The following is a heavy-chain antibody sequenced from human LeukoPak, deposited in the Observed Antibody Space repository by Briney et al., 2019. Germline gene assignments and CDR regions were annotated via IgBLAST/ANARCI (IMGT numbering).Heavy chain of an antibody. J-gene: IGHJ4*02. CDR3: ARGQATDGSAFDY. V-gene: IGHV4-34*01. Sequence: PSETLYLTCAVYGGSFSGYYWSWIRQPPGKGLEWIGEINHSGSTNYNPSLKSRVTISVDTSKNQFSLKLSSVTAADTAVYYCARGQATDGSAFDYWGQGTLVTVSS. D-gene: IGHD3-10*01. CDR1: GGSFSGYY. CDR2: INHSGST.